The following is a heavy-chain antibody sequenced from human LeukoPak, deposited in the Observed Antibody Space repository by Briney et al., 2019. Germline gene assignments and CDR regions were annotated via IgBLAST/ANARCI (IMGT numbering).Heavy chain of an antibody. D-gene: IGHD2-2*01. J-gene: IGHJ4*02. CDR1: GGSISSSSYY. CDR3: ARLPISTPYQLLTASYYFDY. CDR2: SYYSGST. Sequence: PSETLSLTCTVSGGSISSSSYYWGWIRQPPGKGLEWIGSSYYSGSTYYNPSLKSRVTISVDTSKNQFSLKLSSVTAADTAVYYCARLPISTPYQLLTASYYFDYWGQGTLVTVSS. V-gene: IGHV4-39*01.